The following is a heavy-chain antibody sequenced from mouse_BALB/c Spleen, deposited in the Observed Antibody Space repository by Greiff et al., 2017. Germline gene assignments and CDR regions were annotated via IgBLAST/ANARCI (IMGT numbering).Heavy chain of an antibody. CDR3: ARADYGYAMDY. CDR1: GFTFSDYY. J-gene: IGHJ4*01. D-gene: IGHD1-1*01. V-gene: IGHV5-4*02. Sequence: EVKVVESGGGLVKPGGSLKLSCAASGFTFSDYYMYWVRQTPEKRLEWVATISDGGSYTYYPDSVKGRFTISRDNAKNNLYLQMSSQKSEETAMDYCARADYGYAMDYWGQGTSVTVSS. CDR2: ISDGGSYT.